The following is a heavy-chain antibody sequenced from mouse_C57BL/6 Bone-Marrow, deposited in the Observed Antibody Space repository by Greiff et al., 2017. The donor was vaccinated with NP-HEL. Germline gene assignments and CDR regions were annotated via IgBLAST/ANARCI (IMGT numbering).Heavy chain of an antibody. CDR3: VRDRTAQATGAMDY. CDR1: GFTFNTYA. CDR2: IRSKSSNYAT. Sequence: EVQRVESGGGLVQPKGSLKLSCAASGFTFNTYAMHWVRQAPGKGLEWVARIRSKSSNYATYYADSVKDRFTISRDDSQSMLYLQMNNLKTEDTAMYYCVRDRTAQATGAMDYWGQGTSVTVSS. D-gene: IGHD3-2*02. J-gene: IGHJ4*01. V-gene: IGHV10-3*01.